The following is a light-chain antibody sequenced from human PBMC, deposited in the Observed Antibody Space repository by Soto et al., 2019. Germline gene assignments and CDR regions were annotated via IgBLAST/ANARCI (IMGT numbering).Light chain of an antibody. Sequence: QSPGTLSLSPGEGATLSCRASETIRNNYLAWYQQKPGQAPRLLIYGASVRATGVPDRFSGSGSGTDFTLTISRLEPEDFAVYYCQQYTSSLNTFGQGTRL. V-gene: IGKV3-20*01. CDR3: QQYTSSLNT. J-gene: IGKJ5*01. CDR1: ETIRNNY. CDR2: GAS.